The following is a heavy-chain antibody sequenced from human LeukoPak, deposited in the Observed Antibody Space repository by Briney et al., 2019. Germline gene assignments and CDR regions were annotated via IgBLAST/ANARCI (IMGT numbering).Heavy chain of an antibody. CDR3: ATSGTDGDYVRS. CDR1: GFTFISYA. Sequence: PGTSLRLSCAASGFTFISYAIHWVRQAPGKGLEWVAVISFHGTDSFYADSVKGRFTISRDNSKNTLYLQMSSLRADDTAVYYCATSGTDGDYVRSWGQGTLVTVSS. V-gene: IGHV3-30*04. D-gene: IGHD4-17*01. CDR2: ISFHGTDS. J-gene: IGHJ5*02.